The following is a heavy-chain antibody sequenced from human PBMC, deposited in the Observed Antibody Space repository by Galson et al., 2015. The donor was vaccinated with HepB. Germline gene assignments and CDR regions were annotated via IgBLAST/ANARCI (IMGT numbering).Heavy chain of an antibody. CDR1: GFTFTNCW. CDR3: ARASKEYYYDSSGYWFDY. CDR2: ISSSSSYI. Sequence: SLRLSCAASGFTFTNCWMHCVRQAPGKGLEWVSSISSSSSYIYYADSVKGRFTISRDNAKNSLYLQMNSLRAEDTAVYYCARASKEYYYDSSGYWFDYWGQGTLVTVSS. D-gene: IGHD3-22*01. J-gene: IGHJ5*01. V-gene: IGHV3-21*01.